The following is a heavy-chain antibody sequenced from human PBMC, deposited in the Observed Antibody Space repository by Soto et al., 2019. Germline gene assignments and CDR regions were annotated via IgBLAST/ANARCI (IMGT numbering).Heavy chain of an antibody. V-gene: IGHV3-30*18. CDR1: GFTITSHS. CDR2: ISYDEIDK. Sequence: GRSVRLSCAASGFTITSHSMHWVRQTPGKGLEWVAAISYDEIDKKYASSVKGRFTVSRDNVKNTLSLQMNSLRPEDTAVYYCAKDSGYQLPDNYFYYGQAVWGQRTTVTVSS. CDR3: AKDSGYQLPDNYFYYGQAV. D-gene: IGHD2-2*01. J-gene: IGHJ6*02.